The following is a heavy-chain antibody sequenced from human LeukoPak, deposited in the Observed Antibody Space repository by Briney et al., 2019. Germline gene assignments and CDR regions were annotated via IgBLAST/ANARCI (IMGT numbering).Heavy chain of an antibody. CDR3: ARGGYSSSWYHFDY. CDR1: GSTFSSNY. CDR2: IYSGGTT. D-gene: IGHD6-13*01. Sequence: GGSLRLSCAASGSTFSSNYMSWVRQAPGKGLEWVSVIYSGGTTNYADSVKGRFTISRDNSKNTLFLQMNSLRAEDTAVYYCARGGYSSSWYHFDYWGQGTLVTVSS. V-gene: IGHV3-53*01. J-gene: IGHJ4*02.